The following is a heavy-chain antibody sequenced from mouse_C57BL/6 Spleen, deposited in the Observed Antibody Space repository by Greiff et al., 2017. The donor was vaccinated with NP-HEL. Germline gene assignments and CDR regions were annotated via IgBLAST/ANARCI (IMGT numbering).Heavy chain of an antibody. CDR3: ARSYSSDPAWFAY. D-gene: IGHD2-5*01. V-gene: IGHV3-6*01. CDR1: GYSITSGYY. CDR2: ISYDGSN. J-gene: IGHJ3*01. Sequence: EVQRVESGPGLVKPSQSLSLTCSVTGYSITSGYYWNWIRQFPGNKLEWMGYISYDGSNNYNPSLKNRISITRDTSKNQFFLKLNSVTTEDTATYYCARSYSSDPAWFAYWGQGTLVTVSA.